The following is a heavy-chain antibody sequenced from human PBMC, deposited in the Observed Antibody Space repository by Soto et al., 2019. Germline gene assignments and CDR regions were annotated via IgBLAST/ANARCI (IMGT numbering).Heavy chain of an antibody. J-gene: IGHJ5*02. V-gene: IGHV4-39*01. CDR1: GGSISSSSYY. Sequence: PSETLSLTCTVSGGSISSSSYYWGWIRQPPGKGLEWIGSIYYSGSTYYNPSLKSRVTISVDTSKNQFSLKLSSVTAADTAVYYCARRGPQWPPYNWFDPWGQGTLVTVS. CDR3: ARRGPQWPPYNWFDP. D-gene: IGHD6-19*01. CDR2: IYYSGST.